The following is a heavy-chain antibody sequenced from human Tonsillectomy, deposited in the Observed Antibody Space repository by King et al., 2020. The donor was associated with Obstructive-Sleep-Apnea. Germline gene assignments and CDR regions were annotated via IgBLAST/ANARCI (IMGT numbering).Heavy chain of an antibody. D-gene: IGHD3-22*01. CDR2: ISSSSSYT. CDR1: GFTFSDHY. Sequence: VQLVESGGGLVKPGGSLRLSCAASGFTFSDHYMSWIRQAPGKGLEWVSYISSSSSYTNYADSVKGRFTISRDNAKNSLYLQMNSLRAEDTALYYCARYGYDSSGYPYYFDYWGQGTLVTVSS. J-gene: IGHJ4*02. CDR3: ARYGYDSSGYPYYFDY. V-gene: IGHV3-11*05.